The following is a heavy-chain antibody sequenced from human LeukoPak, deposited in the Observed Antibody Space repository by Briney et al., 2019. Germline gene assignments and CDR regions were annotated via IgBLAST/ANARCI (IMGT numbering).Heavy chain of an antibody. Sequence: QPGGSLRLSCAASGFTFSTYAMSWVRQAPGKGLEWVSGIGGSGTRTYYADSVKGRFTISRDNSKNTLYLQMNSLRDEDTAVYYCAKDSHWILFDDWGQGTLVTVSS. CDR2: IGGSGTRT. J-gene: IGHJ4*02. CDR3: AKDSHWILFDD. D-gene: IGHD2-2*03. CDR1: GFTFSTYA. V-gene: IGHV3-23*01.